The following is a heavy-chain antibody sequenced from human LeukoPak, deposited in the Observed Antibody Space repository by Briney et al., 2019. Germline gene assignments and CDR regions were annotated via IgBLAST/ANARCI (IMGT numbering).Heavy chain of an antibody. Sequence: SETLSLTCTVSGGSISNYYWSWIRQPPGKGLEWIGYISYSGSTNYNPSLKSRVTISVDTSKNQFSLKLRSVTTADTAVYYCARERDGGNGLDYWGQGTLVTVSS. D-gene: IGHD4-23*01. V-gene: IGHV4-59*01. CDR2: ISYSGST. CDR3: ARERDGGNGLDY. J-gene: IGHJ4*02. CDR1: GGSISNYY.